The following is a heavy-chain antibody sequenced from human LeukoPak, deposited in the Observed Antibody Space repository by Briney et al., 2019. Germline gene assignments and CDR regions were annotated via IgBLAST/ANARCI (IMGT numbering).Heavy chain of an antibody. Sequence: GGSLRLSCAASGFTFSSYGMHWVRQAPGKGLEWVAVISYDVGVKYHADSVKGRFTISRDSSSKTVYLQMNSLRTEDTAVYYCVREGYYHSGSLPTFYFDYWGQETLVTVSS. J-gene: IGHJ4*02. CDR1: GFTFSSYG. V-gene: IGHV3-30*03. CDR3: VREGYYHSGSLPTFYFDY. D-gene: IGHD3-10*01. CDR2: ISYDVGVK.